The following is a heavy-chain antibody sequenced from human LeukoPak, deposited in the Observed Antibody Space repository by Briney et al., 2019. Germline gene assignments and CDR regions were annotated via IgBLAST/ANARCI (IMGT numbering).Heavy chain of an antibody. CDR3: ARDVSGAVGAGGEGFDY. Sequence: PSETLSLTCTVSGGSITYNYRNWIRQSPGKGLEWIGHIYYTGSTDYNPSLKSRVTISADTSKNHLSLKLSSVTAADTAVYYCARDVSGAVGAGGEGFDYWGQGTMVTVSS. CDR2: IYYTGST. D-gene: IGHD3-9*01. J-gene: IGHJ3*01. V-gene: IGHV4-59*01. CDR1: GGSITYNY.